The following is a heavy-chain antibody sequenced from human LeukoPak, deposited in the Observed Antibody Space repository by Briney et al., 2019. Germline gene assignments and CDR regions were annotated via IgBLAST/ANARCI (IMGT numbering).Heavy chain of an antibody. D-gene: IGHD6-19*01. CDR2: ISGSGGST. CDR1: GFTFSSYG. Sequence: GGCLRLSCAASGFTFSSYGMSWVRQAPGKGLEWVSAISGSGGSTYYADSVKGRFTISRDNAKNSLYLQMHSLRAEDTALYYCARSSGYSSDWGKGTTVTVSS. J-gene: IGHJ6*04. V-gene: IGHV3-23*01. CDR3: ARSSGYSSD.